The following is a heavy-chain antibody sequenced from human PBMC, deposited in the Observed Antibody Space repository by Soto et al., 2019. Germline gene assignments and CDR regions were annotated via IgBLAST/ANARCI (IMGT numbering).Heavy chain of an antibody. Sequence: GASVKVSCKASGYTFTNYGISWVRQAPGQGLEWMGWISAFNGNINYGQKLQGRVTMTTDTSTSTAYLDLRSLRSDDTAVYYCARDFPLISGPDGFDVWGQGTMVTVSS. J-gene: IGHJ3*01. CDR2: ISAFNGNI. CDR3: ARDFPLISGPDGFDV. CDR1: GYTFTNYG. V-gene: IGHV1-18*01. D-gene: IGHD5-12*01.